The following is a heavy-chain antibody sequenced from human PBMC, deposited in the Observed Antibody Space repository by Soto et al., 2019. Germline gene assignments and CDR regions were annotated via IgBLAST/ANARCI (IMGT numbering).Heavy chain of an antibody. CDR1: GGSFSGYY. CDR3: ASGRRGGAVRGVIGPGYYYYYYMDV. J-gene: IGHJ6*03. CDR2: INHSGST. D-gene: IGHD3-10*01. Sequence: SETLSLTCAVYGGSFSGYYWSWIRQPPGKGLEWIGEINHSGSTNYNPSLKSRVTISVDTSKNQFSLKLSSVTAADTAVYYCASGRRGGAVRGVIGPGYYYYYYMDVWGKGTTVTVSS. V-gene: IGHV4-34*01.